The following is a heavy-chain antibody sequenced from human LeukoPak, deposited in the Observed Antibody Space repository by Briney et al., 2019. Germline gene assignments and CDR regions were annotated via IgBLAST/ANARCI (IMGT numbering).Heavy chain of an antibody. CDR1: GVSISSEY. J-gene: IGHJ4*02. CDR3: ARVFPTYSSSWYGIFDY. CDR2: IYYSGST. D-gene: IGHD6-13*01. V-gene: IGHV4-59*12. Sequence: SETLSLTCTVSGVSISSEYYSWIRQPPGKGLEWIGYIYYSGSTNYNPSLKSRVTISVDTSKNQFSLKLSSVTAADTAVYYCARVFPTYSSSWYGIFDYWGQGTLVTVSS.